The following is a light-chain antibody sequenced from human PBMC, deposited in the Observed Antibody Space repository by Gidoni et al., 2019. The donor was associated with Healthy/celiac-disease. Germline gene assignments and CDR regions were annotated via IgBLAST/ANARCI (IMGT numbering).Light chain of an antibody. CDR2: KAS. CDR3: QQYNSYAPWT. J-gene: IGKJ1*01. CDR1: QSISSW. V-gene: IGKV1-5*03. Sequence: IQMTQSPSTLSASVGDRVTITCRASQSISSWLAWYQQKPGKAPKLLIYKASSLESGVPSRFSGSGSGTECTLTSSSLQPDDCATYYCQQYNSYAPWTFGQXTKVEIK.